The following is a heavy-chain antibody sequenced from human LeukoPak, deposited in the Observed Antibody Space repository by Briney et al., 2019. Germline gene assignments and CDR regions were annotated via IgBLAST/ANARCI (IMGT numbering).Heavy chain of an antibody. V-gene: IGHV3-30-3*01. CDR3: AKLPDIVVVPAAIPRLDNWFDP. Sequence: GGSLRLSCAASGFTFSSYAMHWVRQAPGKGLEWVAVISYDGSNKYYADSVKGRFTISRDNSKNTLYLQMNSLRAEDTAVYYCAKLPDIVVVPAAIPRLDNWFDPWGQGTLVTVSS. CDR2: ISYDGSNK. J-gene: IGHJ5*02. CDR1: GFTFSSYA. D-gene: IGHD2-2*02.